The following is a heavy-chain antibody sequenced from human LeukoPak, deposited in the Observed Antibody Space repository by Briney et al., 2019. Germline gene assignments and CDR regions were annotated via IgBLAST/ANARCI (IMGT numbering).Heavy chain of an antibody. CDR1: GFTFSFYA. CDR3: AKDVSAAAGQDAFDI. Sequence: PGGSLRLSCAASGFTFSFYAMSWVRQAPGKGLEWVSAISGSGGSPYYADSVKGRFTVSRDNSKNMLYLQMNSLRAEDTAVYFCAKDVSAAAGQDAFDIWGQGTLVTVSS. J-gene: IGHJ3*02. CDR2: ISGSGGSP. V-gene: IGHV3-23*01. D-gene: IGHD6-13*01.